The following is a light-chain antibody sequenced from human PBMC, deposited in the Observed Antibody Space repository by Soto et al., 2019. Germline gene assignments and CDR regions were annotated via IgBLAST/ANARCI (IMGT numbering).Light chain of an antibody. CDR1: QSVIHTSNNKSY. Sequence: DLVLTPSPDSLAVSLGERATINCKSSQSVIHTSNNKSYLAWYQQKAGQPPELLLYWASARESGVPDRFIGSGSGTDFTLTISSLQAEDMAVYYCQQYYSTPRTFGQGTKVDIK. CDR2: WAS. V-gene: IGKV4-1*01. CDR3: QQYYSTPRT. J-gene: IGKJ2*01.